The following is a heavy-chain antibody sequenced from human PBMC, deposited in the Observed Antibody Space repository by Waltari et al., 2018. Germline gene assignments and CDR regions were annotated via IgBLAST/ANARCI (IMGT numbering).Heavy chain of an antibody. CDR2: IYYSGST. CDR1: GGSISSSSYY. Sequence: QLQLQESGPGLVKPSETLSLTCTVSGGSISSSSYYWGWIRQPPGKGLEWIGSIYYSGSTYYNPSLKSRVTISVDTSKNQFSLKLSSVTAADTAVYYCARHGVVAAGRNFDYWGQGTLVTVSS. V-gene: IGHV4-39*01. D-gene: IGHD6-13*01. J-gene: IGHJ4*02. CDR3: ARHGVVAAGRNFDY.